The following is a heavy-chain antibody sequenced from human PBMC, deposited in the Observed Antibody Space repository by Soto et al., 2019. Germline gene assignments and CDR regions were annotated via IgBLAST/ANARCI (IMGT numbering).Heavy chain of an antibody. J-gene: IGHJ4*02. CDR2: IHYGGNP. CDR1: GGGINNGGYY. D-gene: IGHD3-16*01. V-gene: IGHV4-31*03. Sequence: PSETLSLTCTVSGGGINNGGYYWSWVRQHPGKGLEWLGYIHYGGNPYYNPSLKTRLTISVDLSKNQFSLRLTSVTAADTAVYYCASYLRAYSYYYFDYWGQGSLVTVSS. CDR3: ASYLRAYSYYYFDY.